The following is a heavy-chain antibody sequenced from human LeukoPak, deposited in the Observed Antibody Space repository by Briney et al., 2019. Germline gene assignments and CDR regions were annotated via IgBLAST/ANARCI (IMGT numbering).Heavy chain of an antibody. CDR1: GFTFSSYA. J-gene: IGHJ4*02. CDR3: ARPLYSGSYYSQLFDY. Sequence: PGGSLRLSCAASGFTFSSYAMSWVRQAPGKGLEWVSAISGSGGSTYYADSVKGRFTISRDNSKNTLYLQMNSLRAEDTAVYYRARPLYSGSYYSQLFDYWGQGTLVTVSS. D-gene: IGHD1-26*01. CDR2: ISGSGGST. V-gene: IGHV3-23*01.